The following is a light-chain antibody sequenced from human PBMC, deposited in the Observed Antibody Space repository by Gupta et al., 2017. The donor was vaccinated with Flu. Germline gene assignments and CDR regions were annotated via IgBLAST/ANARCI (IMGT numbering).Light chain of an antibody. CDR2: RSS. J-gene: IGKJ4*01. CDR1: ESVWNR. V-gene: IGKV1-5*03. Sequence: DIQLTQSPATLSASVGDTVTITCRSNESVWNRMAWYRQSAGTAPQLLIYRSSTLKSGVPSRFSASGSETEFALTITGLQPDDFANYFCQHDNSYVTFGGGTKVDI. CDR3: QHDNSYVT.